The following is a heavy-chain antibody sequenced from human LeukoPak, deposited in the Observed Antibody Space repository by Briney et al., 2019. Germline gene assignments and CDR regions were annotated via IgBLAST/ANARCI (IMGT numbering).Heavy chain of an antibody. CDR1: GYMFTTYG. D-gene: IGHD1-26*01. CDR3: ARAGAGALLIWFLGDGMDV. V-gene: IGHV1-18*01. CDR2: ISTGTGDT. J-gene: IGHJ6*02. Sequence: ASVKVSCKASGYMFTTYGISWVRQAPGQGLEWMGWISTGTGDTNYAQKFQDRVTMTMDTSANTAHMELRSPRSDDTAVYYCARAGAGALLIWFLGDGMDVWGQGTTVTVSS.